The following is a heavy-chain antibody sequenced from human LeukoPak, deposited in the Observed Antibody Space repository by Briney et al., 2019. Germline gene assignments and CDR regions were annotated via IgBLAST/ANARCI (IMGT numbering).Heavy chain of an antibody. CDR3: ARVLPRRFLEWLLVY. J-gene: IGHJ4*02. D-gene: IGHD3-3*01. CDR1: GFTFSSYA. CDR2: ISYDGSNK. V-gene: IGHV3-30-3*01. Sequence: GRSLRLSCAASGFTFSSYAMHWVRQAPGKGLEWVAVISYDGSNKYYADSVKGRFTISRDNSKNTLYLQMNSLRAEDTAVYYCARVLPRRFLEWLLVYWGQGTLVTVSS.